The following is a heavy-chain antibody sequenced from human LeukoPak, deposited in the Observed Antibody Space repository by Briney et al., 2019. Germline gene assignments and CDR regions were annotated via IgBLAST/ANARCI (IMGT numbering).Heavy chain of an antibody. CDR1: GGSFTDSF. D-gene: IGHD3-10*01. Sequence: PSETLSLTCAVYGGSFTDSFWSWIRQPPGKGLEWIGEINHSGSSNYNPSLKSRVTISVDTSKNEFSLNLNSVTAADTAVYYCARQLIWGFYSYWGQGTLVTVSS. CDR2: INHSGSS. CDR3: ARQLIWGFYSY. J-gene: IGHJ4*02. V-gene: IGHV4-34*01.